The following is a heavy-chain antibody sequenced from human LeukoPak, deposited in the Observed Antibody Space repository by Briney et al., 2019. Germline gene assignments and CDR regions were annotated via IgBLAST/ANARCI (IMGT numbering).Heavy chain of an antibody. CDR1: GGSISSDDYY. Sequence: SQALSLTCTVSGGSISSDDYYWSWIPQPPGKGLEWIGYIYYSGSTYYNPSLKSRVTISVDTSKHQFSLKLSSVTAADTAVYYCARLPYYYDGSGQKLYYFDYWGQGTLVTVSS. D-gene: IGHD3-22*01. J-gene: IGHJ4*02. V-gene: IGHV4-30-4*01. CDR2: IYYSGST. CDR3: ARLPYYYDGSGQKLYYFDY.